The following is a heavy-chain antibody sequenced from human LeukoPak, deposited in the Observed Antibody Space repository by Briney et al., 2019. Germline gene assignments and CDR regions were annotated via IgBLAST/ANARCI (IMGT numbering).Heavy chain of an antibody. V-gene: IGHV3-23*01. CDR2: ISGSGGST. Sequence: GGSLRLSCAASGFTFSNSAMTWVRQAPGKGLEWVSAISGSGGSTYYADSVKGRFTISRDNSKNTLYLQMNSLRAEDTAVYYCARIYDNSGYYDYWGQGTLVTVSP. D-gene: IGHD3-22*01. J-gene: IGHJ4*02. CDR3: ARIYDNSGYYDY. CDR1: GFTFSNSA.